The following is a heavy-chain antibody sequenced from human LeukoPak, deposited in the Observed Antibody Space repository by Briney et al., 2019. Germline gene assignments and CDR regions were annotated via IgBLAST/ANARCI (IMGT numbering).Heavy chain of an antibody. Sequence: GGSLRLSCAASGFTFSSYGMNWVRQAPGKGLEWVSSISSSSSYIYYADSVKGRFTISRDNAKNSLYLQMNSLRAEDTAVYYCARGDYDILTGYSPLPVYWGQGTLVTVSS. V-gene: IGHV3-21*01. J-gene: IGHJ4*02. D-gene: IGHD3-9*01. CDR3: ARGDYDILTGYSPLPVY. CDR1: GFTFSSYG. CDR2: ISSSSSYI.